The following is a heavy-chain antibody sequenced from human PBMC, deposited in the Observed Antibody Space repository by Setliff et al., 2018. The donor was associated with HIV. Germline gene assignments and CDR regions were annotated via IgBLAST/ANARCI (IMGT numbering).Heavy chain of an antibody. J-gene: IGHJ4*02. CDR2: IKHDGSEK. V-gene: IGHV3-7*01. D-gene: IGHD6-25*01. CDR1: GFTFSYFW. Sequence: GGSLRLSCAASGFTFSYFWMSWVRQAPGKGLEWVANIKHDGSEKYYVDSVKGRFTISRDNAKNSLYLQMNSLRAEDTAVFYCAKRTGGYDFDYWGQGTLVTVSS. CDR3: AKRTGGYDFDY.